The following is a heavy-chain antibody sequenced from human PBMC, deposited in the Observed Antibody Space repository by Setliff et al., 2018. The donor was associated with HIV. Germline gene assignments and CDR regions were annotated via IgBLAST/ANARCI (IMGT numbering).Heavy chain of an antibody. CDR1: GGSMSSYC. CDR3: ARGRDGYSLGNFDF. J-gene: IGHJ4*02. V-gene: IGHV4-4*07. D-gene: IGHD2-21*02. Sequence: SETLSLTCSVSGGSMSSYCWTWIRQSAGKGLEWIGHIYSTGTTNYNSSLKSRLTMSIDTSKNQFSLGLRSLTAADTAVYYCARGRDGYSLGNFDFWGQGTLVSVSS. CDR2: IYSTGTT.